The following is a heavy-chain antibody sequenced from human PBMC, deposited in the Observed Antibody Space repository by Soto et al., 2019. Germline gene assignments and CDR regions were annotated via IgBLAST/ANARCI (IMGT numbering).Heavy chain of an antibody. J-gene: IGHJ6*02. D-gene: IGHD3-3*01. V-gene: IGHV3-30*18. CDR2: ISYDGSNK. CDR3: AKDPRVKRFLEWLFPHYGMDV. CDR1: GFTFSSYG. Sequence: TGGSLRLSCAASGFTFSSYGMHWVRQAPGKGLEWVAVISYDGSNKYYADSVKGRFTISRDNSKNTLYLQMNSLRAEDTAVYYCAKDPRVKRFLEWLFPHYGMDVWGQGTTVTVSS.